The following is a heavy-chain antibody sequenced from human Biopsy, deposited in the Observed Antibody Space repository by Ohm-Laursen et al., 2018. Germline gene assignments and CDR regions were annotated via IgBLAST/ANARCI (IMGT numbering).Heavy chain of an antibody. J-gene: IGHJ4*02. CDR2: IFPTGIT. D-gene: IGHD3-9*01. CDR3: ARGSLKMDY. CDR1: GTSPSNFY. V-gene: IGHV4-4*07. Sequence: SDTLSLTCTVSGTSPSNFYWSWIRQPAGKGLEWIGRIFPTGITNYNPSLKSRVTMSVDTSKNEFSLRLTSVTAADTAVYYCARGSLKMDYWGQGTLVTVSS.